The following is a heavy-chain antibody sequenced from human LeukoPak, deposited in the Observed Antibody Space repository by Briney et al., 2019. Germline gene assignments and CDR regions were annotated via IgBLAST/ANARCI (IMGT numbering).Heavy chain of an antibody. CDR3: ARGYGSGSYSEIDC. J-gene: IGHJ4*02. CDR1: GGSISNYY. CDR2: MSYSGGT. Sequence: TPSETLSLTCTVSGGSISNYYWSWIRQPSGKGLEWIGYMSYSGGTNHSPSLKSRVTISIDTSKNQFSLKLSSVTAADTAVYYCARGYGSGSYSEIDCWGQGILVTVSS. V-gene: IGHV4-59*01. D-gene: IGHD3-10*01.